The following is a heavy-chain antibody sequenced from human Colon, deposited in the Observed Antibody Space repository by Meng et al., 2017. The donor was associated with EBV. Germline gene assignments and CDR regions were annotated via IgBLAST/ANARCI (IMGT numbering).Heavy chain of an antibody. CDR2: IKSKSDGETT. CDR1: GLIFPNAW. Sequence: DVQLVESGGGLVKTGGSLMLSCAASGLIFPNAWMSWVRQAPGKGLEWVGRIKSKSDGETTDYAAPVKDRFFVSRDDSKNMVFLQMSSLKTEDTGVYFCVTEGLIWGSTPLFDYWGQGTLVTVSS. J-gene: IGHJ4*02. V-gene: IGHV3-15*01. CDR3: VTEGLIWGSTPLFDY. D-gene: IGHD3-10*01.